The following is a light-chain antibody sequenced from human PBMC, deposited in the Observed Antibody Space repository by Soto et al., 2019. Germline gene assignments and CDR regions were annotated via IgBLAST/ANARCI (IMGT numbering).Light chain of an antibody. CDR3: SSYTSSSTLV. CDR2: EVS. J-gene: IGLJ2*01. Sequence: QAVLTQPASVSGSPGQSITISCTGSSSDVGGYNYVSWYQQHPGKAPKLMIYEVSNRPSGNSNRFSGSKSGNTASLTLSGLQAEDEADYYCSSYTSSSTLVFGGGTQLTVL. V-gene: IGLV2-14*01. CDR1: SSDVGGYNY.